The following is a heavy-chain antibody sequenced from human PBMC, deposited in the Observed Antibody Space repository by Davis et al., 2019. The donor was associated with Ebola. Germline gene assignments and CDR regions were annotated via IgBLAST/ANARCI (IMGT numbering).Heavy chain of an antibody. CDR3: ARSPSGYDT. J-gene: IGHJ4*02. CDR1: GYSFTTYW. D-gene: IGHD5-12*01. V-gene: IGHV1-3*01. CDR2: INAGNGHT. Sequence: ASVKVSCKGSGYSFTTYWIAWVRQAPGQGLEWMGWINAGNGHTKYSQKFQGRVTITWDTSASTAHMELSSLRSEDTAVYFCARSPSGYDTWGQGTLVTVSS.